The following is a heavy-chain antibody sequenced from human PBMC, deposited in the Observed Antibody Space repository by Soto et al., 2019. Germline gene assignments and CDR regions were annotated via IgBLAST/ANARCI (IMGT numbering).Heavy chain of an antibody. Sequence: QLQLQESGPGQVKLSETLYLTCTVSGGSISSSRHDWGWIRRPPGKGLEWIGSIYYSGTTYYNPSLKSRVTISADTSKNQFALKLSSVTAADTAVYYCARSSNWYFDNWGRGTLVTVS. D-gene: IGHD6-13*01. CDR1: GGSISSSRHD. CDR2: IYYSGTT. CDR3: ARSSNWYFDN. V-gene: IGHV4-39*01. J-gene: IGHJ4*02.